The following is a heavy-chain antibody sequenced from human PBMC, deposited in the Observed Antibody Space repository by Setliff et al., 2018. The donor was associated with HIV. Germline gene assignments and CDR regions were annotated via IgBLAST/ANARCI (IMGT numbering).Heavy chain of an antibody. D-gene: IGHD6-13*01. CDR1: GYTFTSYG. CDR2: ISAYNGDT. CDR3: ARKGQQLPIDY. V-gene: IGHV1-18*01. J-gene: IGHJ4*02. Sequence: GASVKVSCKASGYTFTSYGINWVRQAPGQGLEWMGWISAYNGDTHYAQKLQGRVTMTTDTSTTTAYMELRSLRSGDTAMYFSARKGQQLPIDYWGQGTLVTVSS.